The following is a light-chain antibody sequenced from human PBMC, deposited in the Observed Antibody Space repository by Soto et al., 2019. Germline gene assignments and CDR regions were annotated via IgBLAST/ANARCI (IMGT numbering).Light chain of an antibody. CDR3: QQYNKWPIT. Sequence: EIVLTQSPATLSVSPGEGATLSCRASQSVGSLLAWYQQKPGQAPRLLIYRASTRAAGLPDRFSGSGSETDFTLTISSLQSEDFAVYYCQQYNKWPITFGQGTRREIK. V-gene: IGKV3-15*01. J-gene: IGKJ5*01. CDR1: QSVGSL. CDR2: RAS.